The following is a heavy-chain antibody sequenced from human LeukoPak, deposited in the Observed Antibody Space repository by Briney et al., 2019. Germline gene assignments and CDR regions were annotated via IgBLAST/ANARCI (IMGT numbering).Heavy chain of an antibody. CDR3: ARDKPAAYGMDV. V-gene: IGHV4-39*07. CDR1: GGSISSSSYY. CDR2: IYYSGST. J-gene: IGHJ6*02. Sequence: SETLSLTCTVSGGSISSSSYYWGWIRQPPGKGLEWIGSIYYSGSTYYNPSLKSRVTISVDTSKNQFSLKLSSVTAADTAVYYCARDKPAAYGMDVWGQGTTVTVSS. D-gene: IGHD6-13*01.